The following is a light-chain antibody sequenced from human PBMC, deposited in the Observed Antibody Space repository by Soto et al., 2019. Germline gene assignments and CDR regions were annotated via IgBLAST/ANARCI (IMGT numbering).Light chain of an antibody. CDR1: QSVSNNY. Sequence: EIFLAQSPGTLSLYPGERATLSCRASQSVSNNYLAWYHQKPGQAPRLLIYGASNRATGIPDRFSGSGSGTDFTLTISRLEPEDFAVYYCQQYGSSGTFGQGTKVDIK. V-gene: IGKV3-20*01. J-gene: IGKJ1*01. CDR3: QQYGSSGT. CDR2: GAS.